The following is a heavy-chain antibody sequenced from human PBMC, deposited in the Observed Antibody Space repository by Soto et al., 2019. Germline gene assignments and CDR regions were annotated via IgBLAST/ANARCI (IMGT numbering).Heavy chain of an antibody. V-gene: IGHV1-18*01. CDR2: ISDYNGNT. Sequence: QVQLVQSGAEVKRAGASVKVSCKASGYTFSSYGLSWVRQAPGQGLEWMGWISDYNGNTHYAQKDRGRVIMTTETSTRTAYMELRSLRSDDTAVYFCAREGYYSGSGTYSPPRYYGMDVWGQGTTVTVSS. CDR1: GYTFSSYG. J-gene: IGHJ6*02. D-gene: IGHD3-10*01. CDR3: AREGYYSGSGTYSPPRYYGMDV.